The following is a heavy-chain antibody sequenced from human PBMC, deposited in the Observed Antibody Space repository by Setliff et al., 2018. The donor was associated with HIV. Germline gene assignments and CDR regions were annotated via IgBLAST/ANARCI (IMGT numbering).Heavy chain of an antibody. CDR2: INNDTTTT. CDR1: GFTFSRFW. V-gene: IGHV3-74*01. CDR3: VIFSYSSG. J-gene: IGHJ4*02. Sequence: GSLRLSCAASGFTFSRFWMHWVRQAPGQGLVWVSGINNDTTTTTYADSVKGRFSISRDNAKNTLYLEMNGLRGEDTAVYYCVIFSYSSGWGQGTQVTVS. D-gene: IGHD1-26*01.